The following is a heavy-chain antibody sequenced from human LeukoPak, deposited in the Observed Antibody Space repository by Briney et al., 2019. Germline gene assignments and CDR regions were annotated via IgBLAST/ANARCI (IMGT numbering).Heavy chain of an antibody. Sequence: SVKVSCKASGGTFSSYTISWVRQAPGQGLEWMGRIIPILGIANYAQKFQGRVTITVDKSTSTAYMELSGLRSEDTAVYYCARDPGRFVAPAAGWGQGTLVTVSS. V-gene: IGHV1-69*04. D-gene: IGHD2-2*01. CDR3: ARDPGRFVAPAAG. CDR1: GGTFSSYT. CDR2: IIPILGIA. J-gene: IGHJ4*02.